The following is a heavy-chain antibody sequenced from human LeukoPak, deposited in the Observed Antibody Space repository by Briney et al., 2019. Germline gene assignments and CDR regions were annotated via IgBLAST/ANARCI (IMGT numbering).Heavy chain of an antibody. CDR1: GYTFTSYY. J-gene: IGHJ4*02. V-gene: IGHV1-46*01. D-gene: IGHD5-18*01. CDR3: TTQDTAMAIFDY. CDR2: INPSGGST. Sequence: ASVKVSCKASGYTFTSYYMHWVRQAPGQGLEWMGIINPSGGSTSYAQEFQGRVTMTRDTSTSTVYMELSSLKTEDTAVYYCTTQDTAMAIFDYWGQGTLVTVSS.